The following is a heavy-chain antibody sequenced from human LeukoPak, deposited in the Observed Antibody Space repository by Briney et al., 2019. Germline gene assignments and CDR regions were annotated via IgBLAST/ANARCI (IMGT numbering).Heavy chain of an antibody. D-gene: IGHD6-13*01. V-gene: IGHV4-59*01. J-gene: IGHJ4*02. CDR3: AGTPIASTGTLFY. CDR1: GGSISTRYY. Sequence: PSETLSLTCTVCGGSISTRYYWSWIRQPPGKGLEWLGYIYHSGNTNCSPSLKSRVTISVDPSNNHFSLKLNSVTAADTALYYCAGTPIASTGTLFYWGLGTLVTVSS. CDR2: IYHSGNT.